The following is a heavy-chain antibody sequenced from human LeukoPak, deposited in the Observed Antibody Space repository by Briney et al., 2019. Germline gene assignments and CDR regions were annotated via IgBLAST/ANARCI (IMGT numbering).Heavy chain of an antibody. Sequence: SGGSLRLSCAASGFTFSSYGMSWVRQVPGKGLEWVSAISGSGDGTYYADSVKGRFTISRDNSKNTLYLQMNSLRAEDTAVYYCAKVGIEQWLSQGQFFGYWGQGALVTVSS. CDR3: AKVGIEQWLSQGQFFGY. CDR2: ISGSGDGT. D-gene: IGHD6-19*01. J-gene: IGHJ4*02. CDR1: GFTFSSYG. V-gene: IGHV3-23*01.